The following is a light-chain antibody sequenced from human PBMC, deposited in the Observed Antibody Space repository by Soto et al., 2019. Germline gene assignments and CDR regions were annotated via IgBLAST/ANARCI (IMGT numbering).Light chain of an antibody. CDR2: WAS. J-gene: IGKJ2*01. CDR1: QSVLYTNNKNH. CDR3: HQYYTTPLT. Sequence: DILMTQSPDSLTVSLGERATINCKTSQSVLYTNNKNHLGWFQQKPGQPPKLLVSWASTRESGVPDRFSGSGSGKDFTLTISSLQAEDVALYYCHQYYTTPLTFGQGTKLQIK. V-gene: IGKV4-1*01.